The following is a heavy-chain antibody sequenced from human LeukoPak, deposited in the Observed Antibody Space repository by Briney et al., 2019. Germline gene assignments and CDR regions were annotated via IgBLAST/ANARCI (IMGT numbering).Heavy chain of an antibody. CDR2: ICGSGGAT. CDR1: GFTFSTYA. J-gene: IGHJ4*02. V-gene: IGHV3-23*01. D-gene: IGHD3-16*01. CDR3: AKDRYAWRDFVY. Sequence: GGSLRLSCAASGFTFSTYAMTWVRQAPGKGREWVSAICGSGGATYYTDSVRGRFTLSRDSSKNTLYLQMNSLRAEDTAVYYCAKDRYAWRDFVYWGQGTLVTVSS.